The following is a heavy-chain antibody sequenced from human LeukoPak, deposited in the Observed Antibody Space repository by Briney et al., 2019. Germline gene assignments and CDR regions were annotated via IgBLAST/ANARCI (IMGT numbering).Heavy chain of an antibody. CDR2: ISAYNGNT. D-gene: IGHD2-15*01. CDR1: GYTFTSYG. Sequence: GASVKVSCKASGYTFTSYGISWVRQAPGQGLEWMGWISAYNGNTNYAQKLQGRVTMTTDTSTSTAYMELRSLRSDDTAVYYCARSYRPRYCSGGSCDYYYYGMGVWGQGTTVTVSS. J-gene: IGHJ6*02. CDR3: ARSYRPRYCSGGSCDYYYYGMGV. V-gene: IGHV1-18*01.